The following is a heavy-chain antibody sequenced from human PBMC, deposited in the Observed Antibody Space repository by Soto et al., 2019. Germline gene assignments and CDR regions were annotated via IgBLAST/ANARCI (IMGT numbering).Heavy chain of an antibody. CDR1: GFTFSSYA. CDR3: AKDLGITIFGVVNKYFDY. J-gene: IGHJ4*02. Sequence: GGSLRLSCAASGFTFSSYAMSWVRQAPGKGLEWVSAISGSGGSTYYADSVKGRFTISRDNSKNTLYLQMNSLRAEDTAVYYCAKDLGITIFGVVNKYFDYWGQGTLVTVSS. D-gene: IGHD3-3*01. CDR2: ISGSGGST. V-gene: IGHV3-23*01.